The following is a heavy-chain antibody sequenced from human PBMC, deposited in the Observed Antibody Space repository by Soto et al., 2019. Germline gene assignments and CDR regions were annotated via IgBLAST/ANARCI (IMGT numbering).Heavy chain of an antibody. CDR3: ARVPRYTSDIVQVPAVMFEDWFVP. J-gene: IGHJ5*02. CDR1: GYTFSNYA. V-gene: IGHV1-3*01. CDR2: IHAGNGDT. Sequence: QVQLVQSGAEVKKPGASVKLSCKASGYTFSNYAVQWVRQAPGQSLEWMGWIHAGNGDTKYSQKFHARVTITRDTSASTAYMELSSLRSEDTAIYYCARVPRYTSDIVQVPAVMFEDWFVPWGQGTLVTVSS. D-gene: IGHD2-2*01.